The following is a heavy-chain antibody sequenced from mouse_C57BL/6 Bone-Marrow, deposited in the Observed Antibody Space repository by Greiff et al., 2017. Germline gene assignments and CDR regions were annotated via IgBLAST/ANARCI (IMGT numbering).Heavy chain of an antibody. V-gene: IGHV5-4*01. Sequence: EVQVVESGGGLVKPGGSLKLSCAASGFTFSSYAMSWVRQTPEKRLEWVATISDGGSYTYYPDNVKGRFPISRDNAKNNLYLQMSHLKSEDTAMYYCARDRYYGSSYWYFDVWGTGTTVTVSS. CDR3: ARDRYYGSSYWYFDV. CDR1: GFTFSSYA. D-gene: IGHD1-1*01. J-gene: IGHJ1*03. CDR2: ISDGGSYT.